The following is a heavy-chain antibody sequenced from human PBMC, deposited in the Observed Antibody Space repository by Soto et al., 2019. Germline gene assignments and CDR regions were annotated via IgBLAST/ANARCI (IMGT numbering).Heavy chain of an antibody. J-gene: IGHJ6*02. CDR2: INPNSGGT. CDR3: ARDLRITIFGVELWGMDV. D-gene: IGHD3-3*01. CDR1: GYTFTGYY. Sequence: ASVKVSCKASGYTFTGYYMHWVRQAPGQGLEWMGWINPNSGGTNYAQKFQGRVTMTRDTSISTAYMELSRLRSDDTAVYYCARDLRITIFGVELWGMDVWGQGTTVTVSS. V-gene: IGHV1-2*02.